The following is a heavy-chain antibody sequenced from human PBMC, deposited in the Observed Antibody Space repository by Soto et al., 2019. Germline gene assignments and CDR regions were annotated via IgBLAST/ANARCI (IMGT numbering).Heavy chain of an antibody. Sequence: SGTLSLTCDFSCCPIVTGGYTWAWIRQPPGKGLEWIGHTYHSGNPYYNPSLKSRVTISVDRSKNQFSLKLSSVTAADTAVYYCARGPPLGYWGQGTLVTVSS. J-gene: IGHJ4*02. CDR2: TYHSGNP. CDR1: CCPIVTGGYT. CDR3: ARGPPLGY. V-gene: IGHV4-30-2*01.